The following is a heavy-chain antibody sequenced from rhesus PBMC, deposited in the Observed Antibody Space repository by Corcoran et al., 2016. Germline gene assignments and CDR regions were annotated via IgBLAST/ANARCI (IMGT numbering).Heavy chain of an antibody. CDR3: ARLRTGTGYYYGLDS. Sequence: QVQLQESGPVLVQPLETLSLPCAVSGGSLSRNYWRWILQAPGKGLEWIGYIYGSGSSTNYNPSLKSRVTLSVDTSKNQLSLKLSSVTAADTAVYYCARLRTGTGYYYGLDSWGQGVVVTVSS. J-gene: IGHJ6*01. V-gene: IGHV4S11*01. D-gene: IGHD1-7*02. CDR1: GGSLSRNY. CDR2: IYGSGSST.